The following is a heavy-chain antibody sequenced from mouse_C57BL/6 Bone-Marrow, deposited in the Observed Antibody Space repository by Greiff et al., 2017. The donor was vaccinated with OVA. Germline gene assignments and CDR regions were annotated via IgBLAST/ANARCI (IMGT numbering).Heavy chain of an antibody. CDR2: IDPENGDT. CDR1: GFNIKDDY. Sequence: EVQGVESGAELVRPGASVKLSCTASGFNIKDDYMHWVKQRPEQGLEWIGWIDPENGDTEYASKFQGKATITADTSSNTAYLQLSSLTSEDTAVYYCTTWSLFDYWGQGTTLTVSS. CDR3: TTWSLFDY. V-gene: IGHV14-4*01. D-gene: IGHD6-1*01. J-gene: IGHJ2*01.